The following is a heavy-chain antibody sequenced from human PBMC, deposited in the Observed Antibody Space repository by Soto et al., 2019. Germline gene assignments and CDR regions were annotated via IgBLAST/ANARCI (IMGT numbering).Heavy chain of an antibody. D-gene: IGHD3-9*01. J-gene: IGHJ6*02. Sequence: GGSLRLSCAASGFTFSNAWMNWVRQAPGKGLEWVGRIKSKTDGGTTDNAAPGKGRFTISRADSQNTLYLQMNSLNTDDTAVYYCTPFNFDWLLFGVSPDYGMDVWGQGTTVTVSS. CDR1: GFTFSNAW. V-gene: IGHV3-15*07. CDR2: IKSKTDGGTT. CDR3: TPFNFDWLLFGVSPDYGMDV.